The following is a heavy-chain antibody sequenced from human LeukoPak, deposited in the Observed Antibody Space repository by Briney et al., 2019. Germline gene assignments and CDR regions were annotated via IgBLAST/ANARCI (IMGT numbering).Heavy chain of an antibody. CDR1: GGSFSGYY. V-gene: IGHV4-34*01. CDR3: ARGGVRYSGYYYYYYYGMDV. CDR2: INHNGST. D-gene: IGHD5-12*01. Sequence: SETLSLTCAVYGGSFSGYYWSWIRQPPGKGLEWIGEINHNGSTNYNPSLKSRVTISVDTSKNQFSLKLSSVTAADTAVYYCARGGVRYSGYYYYYYYGMDVWGQGTTVTVSS. J-gene: IGHJ6*02.